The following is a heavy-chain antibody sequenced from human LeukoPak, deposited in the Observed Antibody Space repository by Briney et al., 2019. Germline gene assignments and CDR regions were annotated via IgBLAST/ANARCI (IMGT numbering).Heavy chain of an antibody. V-gene: IGHV1-24*01. Sequence: ASVKVSCKVSGYTLTELSMHWVRQAPGKGLEWMGGFDPEDGETIYAQKFQGRVTMTRNTSISTAYMELSSLRSEDTAVYYCARGLRVGATRPSRGGLIDYWGQGTLVTVSS. D-gene: IGHD1-26*01. CDR2: FDPEDGET. J-gene: IGHJ4*02. CDR3: ARGLRVGATRPSRGGLIDY. CDR1: GYTLTELS.